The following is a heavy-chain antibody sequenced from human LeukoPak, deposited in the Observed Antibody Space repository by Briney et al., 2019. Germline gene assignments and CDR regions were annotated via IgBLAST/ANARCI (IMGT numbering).Heavy chain of an antibody. D-gene: IGHD3-22*01. CDR3: TRDDSSGYYDY. J-gene: IGHJ4*02. CDR2: MNPNSGNT. Sequence: ASVKVSCKASGYTFTSYDINWVRQATGQGLEWMGWMNPNSGNTGYAQKFQGRVTITRNTSISTAYMELSSLRSEDTAVYYCTRDDSSGYYDYWGQGTLVTVSS. CDR1: GYTFTSYD. V-gene: IGHV1-8*03.